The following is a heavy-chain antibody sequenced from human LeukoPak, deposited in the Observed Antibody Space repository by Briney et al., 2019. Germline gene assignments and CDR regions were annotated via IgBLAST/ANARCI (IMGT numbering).Heavy chain of an antibody. CDR1: GFTVSSNY. D-gene: IGHD3-10*01. J-gene: IGHJ4*02. CDR2: IYSGGST. Sequence: TGGSLRLSCAASGFTVSSNYMSWVRQAPGKGLEWVSVIYSGGSTYYADSVKGRFTISRDNSKNTLYLQMNSLRAEDTAVYYCAKGGSGSYLVYWGQGTLATVSS. V-gene: IGHV3-53*01. CDR3: AKGGSGSYLVY.